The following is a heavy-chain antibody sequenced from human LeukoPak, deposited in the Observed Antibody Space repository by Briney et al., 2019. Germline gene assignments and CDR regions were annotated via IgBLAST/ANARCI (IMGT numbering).Heavy chain of an antibody. V-gene: IGHV3-23*01. Sequence: GGSLRLSCAASGFTFSSYAMSWVRQAPGKGLEWVSAISGSGGSTYYADSVKGRFTISRDNAKNTLYLQMNSLRAEDTAVYYCARVAGGLGYCSSTSCYNFDYWGQGTLVTVSS. CDR3: ARVAGGLGYCSSTSCYNFDY. CDR2: ISGSGGST. J-gene: IGHJ4*02. CDR1: GFTFSSYA. D-gene: IGHD2-2*02.